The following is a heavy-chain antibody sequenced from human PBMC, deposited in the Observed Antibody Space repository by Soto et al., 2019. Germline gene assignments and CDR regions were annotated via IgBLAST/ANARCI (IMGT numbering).Heavy chain of an antibody. J-gene: IGHJ4*02. CDR1: GYTFTSFY. V-gene: IGHV1-46*01. Sequence: QVQLVQSGAEAKKPGASVKVSCKASGYTFTSFYIHWVRQAPGQGLEWMGMINPSGGGTRFAQKFQGRVTMTRDTYTSTVYMELSSLTSEDTAVYFCARGGSVVVVTDGFGYWGQGTLVTVSS. CDR3: ARGGSVVVVTDGFGY. CDR2: INPSGGGT. D-gene: IGHD2-21*02.